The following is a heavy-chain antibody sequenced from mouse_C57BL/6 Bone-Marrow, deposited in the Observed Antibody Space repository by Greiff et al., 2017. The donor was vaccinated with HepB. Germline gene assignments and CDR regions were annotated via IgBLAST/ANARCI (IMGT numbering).Heavy chain of an antibody. CDR2: INPNNGGT. Sequence: EVQLQQSGPELVKPGASVKMSCKASGYTFTDYNMHWVKQSHGKSLEWIGYINPNNGGTSYNQKFKGKATLTVNKSSSTAYMERRSLTSEDSAVYYCARGDYGSSYYAMDYWGQGTSVTVSS. D-gene: IGHD1-1*01. V-gene: IGHV1-22*01. CDR1: GYTFTDYN. CDR3: ARGDYGSSYYAMDY. J-gene: IGHJ4*01.